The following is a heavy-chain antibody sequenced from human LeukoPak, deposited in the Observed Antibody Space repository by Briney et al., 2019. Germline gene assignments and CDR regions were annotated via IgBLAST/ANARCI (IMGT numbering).Heavy chain of an antibody. V-gene: IGHV3-33*01. J-gene: IGHJ4*02. CDR3: TRYNNDHFDY. D-gene: IGHD1-14*01. CDR1: GFTFGGYG. CDR2: SAYDGSRA. Sequence: PGGSLRLSCAGSGFTFGGYGMHWFRQTPGKGLEWVAVSAYDGSRAFYADSVKGRFTISRDNSKNTMSVQMDDLRAEDTAVYYCTRYNNDHFDYWGQGTLVTVSS.